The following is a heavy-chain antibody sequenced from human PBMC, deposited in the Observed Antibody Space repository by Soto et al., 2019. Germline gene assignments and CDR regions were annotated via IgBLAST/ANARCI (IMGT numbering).Heavy chain of an antibody. D-gene: IGHD3-10*01. CDR2: TYYRSKWYN. CDR3: ARASGKRNYYGMDV. J-gene: IGHJ6*02. CDR1: GASVSSKSAA. Sequence: QTLSLTCAISGASVSSKSAAWNWIRQSPSRGLEWLGRTYYRSKWYNDYAVSVKSRITINPDTSKNQFSLQLNSVTPEDTAVYYCARASGKRNYYGMDVWGQGTTVTVSS. V-gene: IGHV6-1*01.